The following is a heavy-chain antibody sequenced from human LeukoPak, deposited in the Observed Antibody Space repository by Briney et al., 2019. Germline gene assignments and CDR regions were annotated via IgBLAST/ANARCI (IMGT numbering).Heavy chain of an antibody. Sequence: GGSLRLSCAASGFTFSNSAFHWVRQAPGKGLEYVSAISSNGGSTYYADSVRGRFTVSRDNSKNTLYLQVGSLRAEDTAVYYCARVSCGLTSCYNLDLWGQGTLVTVSS. CDR1: GFTFSNSA. J-gene: IGHJ4*02. V-gene: IGHV3-64*02. D-gene: IGHD2-2*02. CDR3: ARVSCGLTSCYNLDL. CDR2: ISSNGGST.